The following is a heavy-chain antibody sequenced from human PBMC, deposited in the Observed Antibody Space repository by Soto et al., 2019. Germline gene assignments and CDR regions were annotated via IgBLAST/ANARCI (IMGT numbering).Heavy chain of an antibody. CDR2: IYWDDDN. Sequence: QITLKESGPTLVKPTQTLTLTCTFSGFSLTSNAVGVGWFRQPPGKALEWLALIYWDDDNHYSPSLKSRLTFTKDTSKTPVVLIMTNMDPVDTATYYCAHGSGWLFDFWGQGTLVTVSS. D-gene: IGHD6-19*01. CDR1: GFSLTSNAVG. J-gene: IGHJ4*02. CDR3: AHGSGWLFDF. V-gene: IGHV2-5*02.